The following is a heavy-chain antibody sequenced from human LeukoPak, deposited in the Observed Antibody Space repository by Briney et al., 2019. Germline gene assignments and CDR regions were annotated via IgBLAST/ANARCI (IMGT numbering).Heavy chain of an antibody. CDR2: IYYSGST. CDR1: GGSISSYY. J-gene: IGHJ4*02. CDR3: ARDPGYNSSPFDY. D-gene: IGHD5-24*01. Sequence: SETLSLTCTVSGGSISSYYWSWIRQPPGKGLEWIGYIYYSGSTNYNPSLKSRVTISVDTSKNQFSLKLSSVTAADTAVYYCARDPGYNSSPFDYWGQGTLVTVSS. V-gene: IGHV4-59*01.